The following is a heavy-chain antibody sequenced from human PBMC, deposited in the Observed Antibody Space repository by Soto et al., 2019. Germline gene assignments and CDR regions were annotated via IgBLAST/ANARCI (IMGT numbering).Heavy chain of an antibody. CDR1: GRSITSYY. Sequence: QVVLQESGPGLVKPSETLSLTCSVSGRSITSYYWSWVRQPLGKGLEWIGYIYDNGITSQNPSLKSRVTMSAETSQNQFSLKLTSVTGADTAVYYCARTYDSNGYANEFDSWGQGILVTVTS. CDR2: IYDNGIT. V-gene: IGHV4-59*12. J-gene: IGHJ4*02. D-gene: IGHD3-22*01. CDR3: ARTYDSNGYANEFDS.